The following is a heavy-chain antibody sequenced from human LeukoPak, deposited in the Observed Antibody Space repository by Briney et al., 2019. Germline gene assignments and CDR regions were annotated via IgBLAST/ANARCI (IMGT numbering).Heavy chain of an antibody. CDR2: INHSGST. V-gene: IGHV4-34*01. CDR1: GGSISGYY. Sequence: SETLSLTCTVSGGSISGYYWSWIRQPPGKGLEWIGEINHSGSTNYNPSLKSRVTISVDTSKNQFSLKLSSVTAADTAVYYCARGRKPQLLRPPRGFDYWGQGTLVTVSS. CDR3: ARGRKPQLLRPPRGFDY. D-gene: IGHD2-2*01. J-gene: IGHJ4*02.